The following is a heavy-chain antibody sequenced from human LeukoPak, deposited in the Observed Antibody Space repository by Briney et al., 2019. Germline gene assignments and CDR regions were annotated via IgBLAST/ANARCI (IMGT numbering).Heavy chain of an antibody. CDR1: GYTFTSYG. V-gene: IGHV1-18*01. CDR3: ARSPLGGRGYCSSTSCFRFDY. J-gene: IGHJ4*02. Sequence: ASVKVSCKASGYTFTSYGISWVRQAPGQGLEWMGWISAYNGNTNYAQKLQGRVTMTTDTSTSTAYMELRSLRSDDTVVYYCARSPLGGRGYCSSTSCFRFDYWGQGTLVTVSS. D-gene: IGHD2-2*01. CDR2: ISAYNGNT.